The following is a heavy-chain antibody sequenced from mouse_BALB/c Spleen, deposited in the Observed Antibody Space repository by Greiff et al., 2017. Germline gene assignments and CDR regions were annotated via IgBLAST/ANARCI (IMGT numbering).Heavy chain of an antibody. V-gene: IGHV2-6-7*01. J-gene: IGHJ4*01. CDR1: GFSLTGYG. Sequence: VKLVESGPGLVAPSQSLSITCTVSGFSLTGYGVNWVRQPPGKGLEWLGMIWGDGSTDYNSALKSSLSISKDNSKSQVFLKMNSLQTDDTARYYCARRNYYGSSYLYYAMDYWGQGTSVTVSS. CDR2: IWGDGST. CDR3: ARRNYYGSSYLYYAMDY. D-gene: IGHD1-1*01.